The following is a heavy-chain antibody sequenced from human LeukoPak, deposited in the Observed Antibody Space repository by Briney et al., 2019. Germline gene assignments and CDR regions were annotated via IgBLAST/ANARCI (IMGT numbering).Heavy chain of an antibody. CDR3: ARVITWIQLWAPFDY. D-gene: IGHD5-18*01. V-gene: IGHV1-18*01. CDR1: GYTFTSYG. Sequence: ASVKVSCKASGYTFTSYGISWVRQAPGQGLEWMGWISAYNGSTNYAQKLQGRVTMTTDTSTSTAYMELRSLRSDDTAVYYCARVITWIQLWAPFDYWGQGTLVTVSS. J-gene: IGHJ4*02. CDR2: ISAYNGST.